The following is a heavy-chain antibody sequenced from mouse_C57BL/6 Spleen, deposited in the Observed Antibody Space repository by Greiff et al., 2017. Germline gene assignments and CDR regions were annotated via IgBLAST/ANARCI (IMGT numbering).Heavy chain of an antibody. V-gene: IGHV2-2*01. CDR3: ARGGYDAMDY. CDR1: GFSLTSYG. CDR2: IWSGGST. J-gene: IGHJ4*01. Sequence: VMLVESGPGLVQPSQSLSITCTVSGFSLTSYGVHWVRQSPGKGLEWLGVIWSGGSTDYNAAFISRLSISKDNSKSQVFFKMNSLQADDTAIYYCARGGYDAMDYWGQGTSVTVSS.